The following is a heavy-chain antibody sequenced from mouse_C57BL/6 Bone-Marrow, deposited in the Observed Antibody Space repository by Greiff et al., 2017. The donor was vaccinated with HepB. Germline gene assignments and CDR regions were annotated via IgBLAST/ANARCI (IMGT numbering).Heavy chain of an antibody. CDR2: IHPNSGST. CDR3: ARSGYYYGSSYWYFDV. J-gene: IGHJ1*03. CDR1: GYTFTSYW. Sequence: VQLQQPGAELVKPGASVKLSCMASGYTFTSYWMHWVKQRPGQGLEWIGMIHPNSGSTNYNEKFKSKATLTVDKSSSTAYMQLSSLTSEDSAVYYCARSGYYYGSSYWYFDVWGTGTTVTVSS. V-gene: IGHV1-64*01. D-gene: IGHD1-1*01.